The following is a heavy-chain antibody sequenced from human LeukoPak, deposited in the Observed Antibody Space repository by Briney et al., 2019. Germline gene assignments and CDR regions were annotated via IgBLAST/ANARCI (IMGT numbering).Heavy chain of an antibody. Sequence: XAXGQXLEXMGWXXAGNGNTKYSQKFQGRVTITRDTSASTAYMELSSLRSEDTAVYYCARRTPRIAAAGNNWFDPWGQGTLVTVSS. J-gene: IGHJ5*02. D-gene: IGHD6-13*01. V-gene: IGHV1-3*01. CDR3: ARRTPRIAAAGNNWFDP. CDR2: XXAGNGNT.